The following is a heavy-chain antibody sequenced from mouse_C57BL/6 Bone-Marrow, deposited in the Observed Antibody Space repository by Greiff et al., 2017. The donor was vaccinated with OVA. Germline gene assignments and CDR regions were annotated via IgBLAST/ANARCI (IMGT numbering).Heavy chain of an antibody. CDR1: GFTFSSYA. D-gene: IGHD2-4*01. CDR2: ISDGGSYT. V-gene: IGHV5-4*03. J-gene: IGHJ4*01. CDR3: ARKYDYGIYAMDY. Sequence: EVKLMESGGGLVKPGGSLKLSYAASGFTFSSYAMSWVRQTPEKRLEWVATISDGGSYTYYPDNVKGRFTISRDNAKNNLYLQMSHLKSEDTAMYYCARKYDYGIYAMDYWGQGTSVTVSS.